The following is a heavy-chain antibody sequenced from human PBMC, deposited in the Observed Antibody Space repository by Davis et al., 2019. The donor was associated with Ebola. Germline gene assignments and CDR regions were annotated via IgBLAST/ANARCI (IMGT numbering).Heavy chain of an antibody. CDR1: ESTFSPYG. CDR3: AKGGDMDV. V-gene: IGHV3-30*02. Sequence: GGSLRLSCAASESTFSPYGMHWVRQAPGKGLEWVAIITATGSYKYYGDSVKGRFTVSRDDSKNTLYLQLNSLTTEDTAVYYCAKGGDMDVWGQGTTVTVSS. CDR2: ITATGSYK. J-gene: IGHJ6*02. D-gene: IGHD3-16*01.